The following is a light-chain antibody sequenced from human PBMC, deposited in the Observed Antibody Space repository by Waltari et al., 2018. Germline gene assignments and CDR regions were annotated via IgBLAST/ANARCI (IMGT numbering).Light chain of an antibody. Sequence: EIVMTQSPATLSVSPGERATLSCRASQSVSSNLAWYQQKPGQAPRLLIYGASTRATGIPARFSGSGSGTEFTLTISRLQSEHFAVYYCQQYNNWPRGLTFGGGTKVEIK. CDR3: QQYNNWPRGLT. CDR1: QSVSSN. J-gene: IGKJ4*01. CDR2: GAS. V-gene: IGKV3-15*01.